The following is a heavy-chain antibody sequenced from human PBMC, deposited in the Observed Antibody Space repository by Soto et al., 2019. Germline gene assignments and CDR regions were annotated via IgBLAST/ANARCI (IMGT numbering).Heavy chain of an antibody. CDR1: GYTFTSHG. Sequence: ASVEASCKASGYTFTSHGISWARQSHGQGLEWMGWISAYNGNTNYAQKLQGRVTMTTDTSTSTAYMELRSLRSDDTAVYYCARGGYSSGWYYFDYWGQGTLVTVPQ. CDR3: ARGGYSSGWYYFDY. CDR2: ISAYNGNT. D-gene: IGHD6-19*01. J-gene: IGHJ4*02. V-gene: IGHV1-18*01.